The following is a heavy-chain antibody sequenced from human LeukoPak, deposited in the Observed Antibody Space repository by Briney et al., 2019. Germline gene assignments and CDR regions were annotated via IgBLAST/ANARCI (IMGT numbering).Heavy chain of an antibody. V-gene: IGHV4-61*02. CDR1: GDSISSSDNY. CDR2: ISPSGST. Sequence: SESLSLTCTVSGDSISSSDNYWSWIRQPAEKGLEWIGRISPSGSTIYNTSLKSRVTLSVDTSKNQFSLKLTSVTAADTAIYYCARGSVRLDYWGQGTLVTVSS. D-gene: IGHD4-17*01. J-gene: IGHJ4*02. CDR3: ARGSVRLDY.